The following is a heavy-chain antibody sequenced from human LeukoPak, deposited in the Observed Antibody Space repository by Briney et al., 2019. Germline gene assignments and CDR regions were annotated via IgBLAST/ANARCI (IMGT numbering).Heavy chain of an antibody. CDR2: IIPIFGTA. CDR3: ARDTYAPHPYFDH. CDR1: GGTFSSYA. Sequence: SVKVSCKASGGTFSSYAISWVRQAPGQGLEWMGGIIPIFGTANYAQKFQGRVTITTDESTSTAYMELSSLRSEDTAVYYCARDTYAPHPYFDHWGQGTLVTVSS. D-gene: IGHD3-16*01. V-gene: IGHV1-69*05. J-gene: IGHJ4*02.